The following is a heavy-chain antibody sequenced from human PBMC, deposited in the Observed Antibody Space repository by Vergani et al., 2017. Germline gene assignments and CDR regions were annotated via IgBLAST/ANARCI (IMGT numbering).Heavy chain of an antibody. Sequence: EVQVVESGGGLIKPGGSLRLSCVVSGITFKNAWINWVRQAPGKGLEWVASIKRDGTETFYVDSVKGRFTISRDNAKTTLYLQMNSLRDEDRGVYYCARISGGSAPYLHYWGQGTLVTVSS. CDR2: IKRDGTET. D-gene: IGHD2-15*01. V-gene: IGHV3-7*01. CDR1: GITFKNAW. J-gene: IGHJ1*01. CDR3: ARISGGSAPYLHY.